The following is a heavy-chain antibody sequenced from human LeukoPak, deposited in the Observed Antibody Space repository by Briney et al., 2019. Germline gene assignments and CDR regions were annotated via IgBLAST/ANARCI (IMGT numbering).Heavy chain of an antibody. Sequence: ASVKVSCKASGYTFTSYDINWVRQATGQGLEWMGWMNPNSGNTGNAQKFQGRVTMTRNTSISTAYMELSSLRSEDTAVYYCARASSAEMDYYYYYMDVWGKGTTVTVSS. CDR3: ARASSAEMDYYYYYMDV. J-gene: IGHJ6*03. CDR1: GYTFTSYD. CDR2: MNPNSGNT. D-gene: IGHD3-22*01. V-gene: IGHV1-8*01.